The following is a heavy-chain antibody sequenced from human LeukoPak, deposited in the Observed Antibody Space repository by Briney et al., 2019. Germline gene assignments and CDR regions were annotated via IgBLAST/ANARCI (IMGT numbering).Heavy chain of an antibody. CDR3: ARTFPRGYSFDY. J-gene: IGHJ4*02. CDR2: INHSGST. CDR1: GGSFSGCY. D-gene: IGHD3-22*01. V-gene: IGHV4-34*01. Sequence: SETLSLTCAVYGGSFSGCYWSWIRQPPGKGLEWIGEINHSGSTNYNPSLKSRVTISVDTSKNQFSLKLSSVTAADTAVYYCARTFPRGYSFDYWGQGTLVTVSS.